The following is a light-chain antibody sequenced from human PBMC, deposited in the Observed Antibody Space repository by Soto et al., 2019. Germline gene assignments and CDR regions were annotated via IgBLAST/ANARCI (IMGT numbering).Light chain of an antibody. Sequence: EILVTQSPATLSLSPGDRATLSCRASQSVGSSLAWYQQAPGQAPRLPISDASNRATGIPPRFSGSRSGTDFTLTISSLEPEDFAVYYCQQRSNWPTSWTFSQGTK. CDR1: QSVGSS. CDR2: DAS. CDR3: QQRSNWPTSWT. J-gene: IGKJ1*01. V-gene: IGKV3-11*01.